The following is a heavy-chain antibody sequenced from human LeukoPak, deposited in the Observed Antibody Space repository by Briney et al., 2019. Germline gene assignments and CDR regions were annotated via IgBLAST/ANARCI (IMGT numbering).Heavy chain of an antibody. CDR2: IIPIFGTA. CDR1: GGTFSSYA. J-gene: IGHJ4*02. V-gene: IGHV1-69*13. Sequence: SVKVSCTASGGTFSSYAISWVRQAPGQGLEWMGGIIPIFGTANYAQKFQGRVTITADESTSTAYMELSSLRSEDTAVYYCARDRGLLWFGESAYYFDYWGQGTLVTVSS. D-gene: IGHD3-10*01. CDR3: ARDRGLLWFGESAYYFDY.